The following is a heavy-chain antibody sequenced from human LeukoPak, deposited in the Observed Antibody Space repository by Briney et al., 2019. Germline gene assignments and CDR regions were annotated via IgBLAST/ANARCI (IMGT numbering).Heavy chain of an antibody. CDR3: ANYGVNSSSWHYFDY. J-gene: IGHJ4*02. CDR2: IWYDGSKK. V-gene: IGHV3-33*06. D-gene: IGHD2-2*01. Sequence: PGGSLRLSCSASGLTFSKYGMHWVRQAPGKGLEWVALIWYDGSKKNYADSVKGRFTISRDNSKSTLYLQMNSLRAEDTALYFCANYGVNSSSWHYFDYWGQGTLVTVSS. CDR1: GLTFSKYG.